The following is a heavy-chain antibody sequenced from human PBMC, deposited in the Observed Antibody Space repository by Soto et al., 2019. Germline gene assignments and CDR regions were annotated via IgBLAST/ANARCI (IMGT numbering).Heavy chain of an antibody. CDR3: GGDKDPLQIGENYYDAMDI. D-gene: IGHD1-1*01. Sequence: QVQLVQSGAEVKKPGSSVTVSCKASGGTFGNSAISWVRQAPGQGLDWMGGIIPIFPTPDYAQKFQGRVPITADKATSTAYMELTSLRSDGTAVYYRGGDKDPLQIGENYYDAMDIWGQGTTVTVSS. CDR2: IIPIFPTP. CDR1: GGTFGNSA. J-gene: IGHJ6*02. V-gene: IGHV1-69*14.